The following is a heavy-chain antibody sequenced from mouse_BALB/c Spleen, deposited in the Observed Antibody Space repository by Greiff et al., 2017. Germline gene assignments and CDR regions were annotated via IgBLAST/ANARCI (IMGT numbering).Heavy chain of an antibody. Sequence: EVQLVESGGGLVQPGGSMKLSCVASGFTFSNYWMNWVRQSPEKGLEWVAEIRLKSNNYATHYAESVKGRFTISRDDSKSSVYLQMNNLRAEDTGIYYCTREVTYWGQGTLVTVSA. CDR3: TREVTY. D-gene: IGHD2-13*01. J-gene: IGHJ3*01. CDR2: IRLKSNNYAT. V-gene: IGHV6-6*02. CDR1: GFTFSNYW.